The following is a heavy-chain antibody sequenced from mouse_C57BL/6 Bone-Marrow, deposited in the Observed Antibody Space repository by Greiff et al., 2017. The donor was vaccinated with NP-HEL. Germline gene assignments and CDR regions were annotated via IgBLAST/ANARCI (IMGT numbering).Heavy chain of an antibody. Sequence: EVMLVESGGGLVKPGGSLKLSCAASGFTFSSYAMSWVRQTPEKRLEWVATISDGGSYTYYPDNVKGRFTISRDNAKKHLYLQMSHLKSEDTAMYYCARDPHYYGSSYWYYDVWGTGTTVTVSS. D-gene: IGHD1-1*01. J-gene: IGHJ1*03. CDR3: ARDPHYYGSSYWYYDV. CDR2: ISDGGSYT. V-gene: IGHV5-4*01. CDR1: GFTFSSYA.